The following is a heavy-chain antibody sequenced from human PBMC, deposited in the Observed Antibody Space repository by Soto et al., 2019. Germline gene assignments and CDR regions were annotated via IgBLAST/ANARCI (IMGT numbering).Heavy chain of an antibody. Sequence: PGGSLRLSCAASGFTFSDYYMSWIRQAPGKGLEWVSYISSSSSYTNYADSVKGRFTISRDNAKNSLFLQMNSLRAEDTAVYFCARGDRHYFDTSGSPIDYRGQRTPVTVSS. CDR3: ARGDRHYFDTSGSPIDY. D-gene: IGHD3-22*01. CDR2: ISSSSSYT. CDR1: GFTFSDYY. J-gene: IGHJ4*02. V-gene: IGHV3-11*05.